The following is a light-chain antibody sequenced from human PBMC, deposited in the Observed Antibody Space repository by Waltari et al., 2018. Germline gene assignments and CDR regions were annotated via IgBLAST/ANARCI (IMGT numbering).Light chain of an antibody. CDR2: KVN. Sequence: QSALTQPASVSGSPGQSITISCTGTSSDVGYYNLVSWYQQHPGKAPNLIIYKVNKWPSGLSNRVSGSKSGNTATLTISGLQTEDEADYYCCSYTGSSWIFGGGTKLTVL. CDR1: SSDVGYYNL. CDR3: CSYTGSSWI. V-gene: IGLV2-23*02. J-gene: IGLJ2*01.